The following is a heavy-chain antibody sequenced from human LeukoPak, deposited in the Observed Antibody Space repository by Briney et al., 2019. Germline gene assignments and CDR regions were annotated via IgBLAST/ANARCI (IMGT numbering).Heavy chain of an antibody. V-gene: IGHV4-59*11. CDR2: IYYSGST. CDR1: GGSINSHY. CDR3: ARVYSGNYCDY. Sequence: PSETLSLTCTVPGGSINSHYWSWIRQPPGKGLEWIGHIYYSGSTNYNPSLKSRVTISVDTSKNQFSLKVSSVTAADTAVYYCARVYSGNYCDYWGQGTLVTVSS. J-gene: IGHJ4*02. D-gene: IGHD1-26*01.